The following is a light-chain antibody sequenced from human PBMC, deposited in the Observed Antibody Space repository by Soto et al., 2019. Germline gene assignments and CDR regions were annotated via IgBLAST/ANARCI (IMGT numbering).Light chain of an antibody. CDR2: AAS. V-gene: IGKV1-39*01. J-gene: IGKJ1*01. CDR3: QQSYSTPWT. CDR1: QSISSY. Sequence: DIQMTQSPSSLSASVGDRVTITCRASQSISSYLNWYQQKPGKAPKLLIYAASSLQSGVPSRSSGSGSGTDFTLTISSLQPEDFATYYCQQSYSTPWTFGQGTTGDIK.